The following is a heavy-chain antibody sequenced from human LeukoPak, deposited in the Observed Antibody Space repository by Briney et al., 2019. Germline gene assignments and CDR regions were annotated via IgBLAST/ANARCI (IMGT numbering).Heavy chain of an antibody. V-gene: IGHV3-21*01. CDR1: GFTFTTYS. J-gene: IGHJ4*02. Sequence: PGGSLRLSCAASGFTFTTYSMDWVRQAPGKGLEWVSSISSSNTYIYYADSVKGRFTISRNNAVNSVYLQMSSLSAEDTALYFCARDLSSYLDYWGQGALVTVS. CDR2: ISSSNTYI. D-gene: IGHD6-13*01. CDR3: ARDLSSYLDY.